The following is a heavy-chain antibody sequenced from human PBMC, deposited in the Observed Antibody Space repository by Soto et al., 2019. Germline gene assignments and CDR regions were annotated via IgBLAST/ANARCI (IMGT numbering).Heavy chain of an antibody. Sequence: GSLRLSCAASGLTRSSSYMTLVRQGPVRGLEWGSTTRFSGGRTYYADSVKGRFTISRDNSNNTLFLQMSSLRAEDTAIYYCAKDSRAFCGGDCSKDYWGHGTLVTVSS. V-gene: IGHV3-23*01. D-gene: IGHD2-21*02. CDR3: AKDSRAFCGGDCSKDY. CDR1: GLTRSSSY. CDR2: TRFSGGRT. J-gene: IGHJ4*01.